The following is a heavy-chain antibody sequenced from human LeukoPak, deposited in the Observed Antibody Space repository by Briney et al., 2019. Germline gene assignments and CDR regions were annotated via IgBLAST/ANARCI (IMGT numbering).Heavy chain of an antibody. Sequence: KPSETLSLTCAVSGYSISSYYYWGWIRQPPGKGLEWIGSIYHSGSTSYNPSLESRVTISIDTSKNQFSLNLSSVTAADTAVYYCARVMAEDITQDQENYYDSSAYHYYFDYWGQGTLVTVS. CDR2: IYHSGST. D-gene: IGHD3-22*01. CDR3: ARVMAEDITQDQENYYDSSAYHYYFDY. J-gene: IGHJ4*02. V-gene: IGHV4-38-2*01. CDR1: GYSISSYYY.